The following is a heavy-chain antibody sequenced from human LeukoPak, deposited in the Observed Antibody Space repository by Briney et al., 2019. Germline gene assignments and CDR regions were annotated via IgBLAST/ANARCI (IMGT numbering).Heavy chain of an antibody. Sequence: GGSLRLSCAASGFSFSNAWMNWVRQAPGKGLEWVGRIKSKTDGGAADYSAAVKGRFTISRDDSKKTVYLQMNSLKIEDTAVYYCTTRDYDYLSGQLNLDYWGQGTLVTVSS. V-gene: IGHV3-15*01. CDR1: GFSFSNAW. CDR3: TTRDYDYLSGQLNLDY. CDR2: IKSKTDGGAA. J-gene: IGHJ4*02. D-gene: IGHD3-3*01.